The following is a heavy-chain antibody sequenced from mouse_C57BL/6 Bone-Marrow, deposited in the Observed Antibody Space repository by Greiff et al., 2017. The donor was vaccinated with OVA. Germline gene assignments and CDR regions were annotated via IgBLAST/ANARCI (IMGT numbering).Heavy chain of an antibody. V-gene: IGHV1-81*01. CDR2: IYPRSGNT. D-gene: IGHD1-1*01. Sequence: VQLQQSGAELARPGASVKLSCKASGYTFTSYGISWVKQRTGQGLEWIGEIYPRSGNTYYNEKFKGKATLTADKSSSTAYMGLRSLTSEDSAVYFCARSYGTLDYWGQGTTLTVSS. J-gene: IGHJ2*01. CDR1: GYTFTSYG. CDR3: ARSYGTLDY.